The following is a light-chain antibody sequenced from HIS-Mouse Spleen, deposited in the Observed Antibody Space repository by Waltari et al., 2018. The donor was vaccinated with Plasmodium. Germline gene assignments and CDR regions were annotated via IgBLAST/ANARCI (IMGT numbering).Light chain of an antibody. CDR1: QSVSSSY. V-gene: IGKV3-20*01. CDR2: GAS. CDR3: QQYGSSPPLT. Sequence: VLTQSPGTLSLSTGERATLYCRASQSVSSSYLAWYQQKPGQAPRLLIYGASSRATGIPDRFSGSGSGTDFTLTISRLEPEDFAVYYCQQYGSSPPLTFGGGTKVEIK. J-gene: IGKJ4*01.